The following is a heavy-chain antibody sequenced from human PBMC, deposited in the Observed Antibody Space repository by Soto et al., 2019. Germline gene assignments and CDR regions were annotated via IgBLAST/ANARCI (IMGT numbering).Heavy chain of an antibody. V-gene: IGHV3-23*01. CDR3: ARVGNVTLQDGGLDS. Sequence: GGSLRVSCAASGFTFNNDAMNWVRHAPGKGLRYVSGTSGSGGNTYYADSVKGRFTISRDNSKNTLYLQMDSLRAEDTAVYDCARVGNVTLQDGGLDSWGQGP. CDR1: GFTFNNDA. D-gene: IGHD1-26*01. CDR2: TSGSGGNT. J-gene: IGHJ5*01.